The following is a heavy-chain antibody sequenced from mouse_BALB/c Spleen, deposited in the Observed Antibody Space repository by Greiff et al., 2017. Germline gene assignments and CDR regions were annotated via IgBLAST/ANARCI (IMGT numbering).Heavy chain of an antibody. J-gene: IGHJ2*01. Sequence: DVKLQESGTVLARPGASVKMSCKASGYSFTSYWMHWVKQRPGQGLEWIGAIYPGNSDTSYNQKFKGKAKLTAVTSASTAYMELSSLTNEDSAVYYCTRRGTTVVAHFDYWGQGTTLTVSS. V-gene: IGHV1-5*01. CDR3: TRRGTTVVAHFDY. D-gene: IGHD1-1*01. CDR1: GYSFTSYW. CDR2: IYPGNSDT.